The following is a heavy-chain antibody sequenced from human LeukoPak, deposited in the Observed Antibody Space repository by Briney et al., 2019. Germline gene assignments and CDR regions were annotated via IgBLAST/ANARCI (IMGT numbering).Heavy chain of an antibody. V-gene: IGHV1-69*13. Sequence: SVKVSCTASGGTFSSYAISWVRQAPGQGLEWMGGIIPIFGTANYAQKFQGRVTITADESTSTAYMELRSLRSDDTAVYYCARDRGVYCSSTSCYAPYYYYGMDVWGQGTTVTVSS. J-gene: IGHJ6*02. CDR1: GGTFSSYA. D-gene: IGHD2-2*01. CDR2: IIPIFGTA. CDR3: ARDRGVYCSSTSCYAPYYYYGMDV.